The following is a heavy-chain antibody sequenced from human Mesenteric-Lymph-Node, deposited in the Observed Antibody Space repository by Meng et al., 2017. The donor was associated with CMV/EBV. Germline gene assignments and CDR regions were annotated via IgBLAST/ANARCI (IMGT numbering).Heavy chain of an antibody. D-gene: IGHD2-2*01. CDR1: GFTFSSYP. V-gene: IGHV3-23*01. Sequence: GESLKISCAASGFTFSSYPMRWVRQAPGKGLEWVSTISGSGDNTYYVDSVKGRFTISRDNSKNTLHLQMNSLRAEDTAVYYCAKDLSRYQLLSFDYWGQGTLVTVSS. CDR3: AKDLSRYQLLSFDY. J-gene: IGHJ4*02. CDR2: ISGSGDNT.